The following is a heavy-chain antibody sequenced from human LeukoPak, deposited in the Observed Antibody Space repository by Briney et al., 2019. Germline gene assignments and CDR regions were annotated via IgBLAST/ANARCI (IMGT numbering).Heavy chain of an antibody. CDR3: TRSKNSGSLPFDY. J-gene: IGHJ4*02. D-gene: IGHD1-26*01. Sequence: GGSLRLSCAASGFTFSSYEMNWVRQAPGKGLEWVGRIKSKTDGGTTDYAAPVKGRFTISRDDSKNTLYLQMNSLKTEDTAVYYCTRSKNSGSLPFDYWGQGTLVTVSS. CDR1: GFTFSSYE. V-gene: IGHV3-15*01. CDR2: IKSKTDGGTT.